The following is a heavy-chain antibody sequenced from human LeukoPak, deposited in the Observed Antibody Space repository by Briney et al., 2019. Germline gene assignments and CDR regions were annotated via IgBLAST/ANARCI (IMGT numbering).Heavy chain of an antibody. CDR3: AKELPYFRPGPLSYYYMDV. Sequence: GGSLRLSCAASGFTFSSYAMSWVRQAPGKGLEWVSAISGSGGSTYYADSVKGRFTISRDNSKNTLYLQMNSLRAEHTAVYHCAKELPYFRPGPLSYYYMDVWGKGTTVTVSS. D-gene: IGHD3-9*01. CDR2: ISGSGGST. V-gene: IGHV3-23*01. CDR1: GFTFSSYA. J-gene: IGHJ6*03.